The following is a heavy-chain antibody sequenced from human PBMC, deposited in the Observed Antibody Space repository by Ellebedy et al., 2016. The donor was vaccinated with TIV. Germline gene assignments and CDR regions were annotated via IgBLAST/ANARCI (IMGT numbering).Heavy chain of an antibody. V-gene: IGHV1-24*01. CDR3: ATGPGVLRFLEWLY. Sequence: AASVTVSCKVSGYTLTELYMHWVRQAPGHGFEWMGGFDPEDGETIYAQKFQCRVTMTEDTSTDTAYMALSSLRSEDTAVYYCATGPGVLRFLEWLYWGQGTLVTVSS. J-gene: IGHJ4*02. CDR2: FDPEDGET. D-gene: IGHD3-3*01. CDR1: GYTLTELY.